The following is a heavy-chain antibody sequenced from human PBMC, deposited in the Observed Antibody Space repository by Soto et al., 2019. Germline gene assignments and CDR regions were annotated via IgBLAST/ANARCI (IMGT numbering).Heavy chain of an antibody. D-gene: IGHD6-19*01. V-gene: IGHV3-21*01. CDR1: GFTFSSYS. Sequence: EVQLVESGGGLVKPGGSLRLSCAASGFTFSSYSMNWVHQAPGKGLEWVSSISSSSSYIYYADSVKGRFTISRDNAKNSLYLQMNSLRAEDTAVYYCARVGSSGIIPPIWGQGTMVTVSS. J-gene: IGHJ3*02. CDR2: ISSSSSYI. CDR3: ARVGSSGIIPPI.